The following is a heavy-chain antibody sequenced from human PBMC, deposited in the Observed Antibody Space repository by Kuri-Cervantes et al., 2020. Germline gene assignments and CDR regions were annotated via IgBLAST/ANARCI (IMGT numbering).Heavy chain of an antibody. CDR2: IYSAGNT. D-gene: IGHD3-10*01. V-gene: IGHV3-53*01. CDR1: GFLVSHTY. CDR3: ARDGGKDGSELEGTW. Sequence: GESLKISCEVSGFLVSHTYMSWVRQAPGKGLEWVSIIYSAGNTHYADSVRGRFTTSRDNAKNSLYLQMNSLRAEDTAVYYCARDGGKDGSELEGTWRGQGTLVTVSS. J-gene: IGHJ4*02.